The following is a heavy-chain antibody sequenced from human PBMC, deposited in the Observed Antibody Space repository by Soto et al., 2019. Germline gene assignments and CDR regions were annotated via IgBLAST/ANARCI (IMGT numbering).Heavy chain of an antibody. CDR3: ARGKGMEEKYYYYRLDI. D-gene: IGHD1-1*01. J-gene: IGHJ6*02. Sequence: GASVKVSCKASGYTFTSHGISWVRQAPGQSLEWMGWINGGTGQTKHSHRFQDRVSITRDTSASTAYMELSSLRSEDTAVYYCARGKGMEEKYYYYRLDIWGQGTTVTVSS. V-gene: IGHV1-3*01. CDR1: GYTFTSHG. CDR2: INGGTGQT.